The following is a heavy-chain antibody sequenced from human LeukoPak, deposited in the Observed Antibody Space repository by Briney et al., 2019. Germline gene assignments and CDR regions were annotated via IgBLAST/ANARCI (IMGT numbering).Heavy chain of an antibody. J-gene: IGHJ4*02. CDR2: ISGSGGST. CDR1: GFTFSSYA. CDR3: AKDRMPYCSGGSCYEEGY. D-gene: IGHD2-15*01. Sequence: GGSLRLSCAASGFTFSSYAMSWVRQAPGKGLEWVSAISGSGGSTYYADSVKGRFTISRDNSKNTLYLQMNSLRAEDTAVYYCAKDRMPYCSGGSCYEEGYWGQGTLVTVSS. V-gene: IGHV3-23*01.